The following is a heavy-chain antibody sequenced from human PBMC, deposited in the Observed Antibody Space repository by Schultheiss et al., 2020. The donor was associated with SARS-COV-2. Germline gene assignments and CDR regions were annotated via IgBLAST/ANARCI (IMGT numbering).Heavy chain of an antibody. Sequence: GGSLRLSCAASGFTFSSYGMHWVRQAPGKGLEWVAFIRYDGTNEYYTESVKGRFTISRDNSKNTLYLQMNSLRTEDTAVYYCAKDSGLSSYYYYFYMDVWGKGTTVTVSS. CDR1: GFTFSSYG. V-gene: IGHV3-30*02. CDR2: IRYDGTNE. D-gene: IGHD3-16*02. CDR3: AKDSGLSSYYYYFYMDV. J-gene: IGHJ6*03.